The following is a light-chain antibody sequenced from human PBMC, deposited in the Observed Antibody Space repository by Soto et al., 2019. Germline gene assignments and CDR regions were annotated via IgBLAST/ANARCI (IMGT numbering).Light chain of an antibody. CDR1: SSDVGGYSY. V-gene: IGLV2-8*01. Sequence: LTQPPSSSGSPGQSVTISCTGTSSDVGGYSYVSWYQQQAGETPKLIIYEVSKRPSGVPDRFSGSKSGYTASLTVSGLQAEDEADYYCSSYAGSNNFVFGTGTKVTVL. CDR2: EVS. CDR3: SSYAGSNNFV. J-gene: IGLJ1*01.